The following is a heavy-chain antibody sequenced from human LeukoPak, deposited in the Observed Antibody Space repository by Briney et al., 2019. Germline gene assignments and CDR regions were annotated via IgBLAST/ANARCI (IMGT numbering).Heavy chain of an antibody. CDR2: IIPIFGTA. D-gene: IGHD3-10*01. CDR3: ASPGAMVRGVRY. CDR1: GGTFSSYA. V-gene: IGHV1-69*06. J-gene: IGHJ4*02. Sequence: SVKVSCKASGGTFSSYAISWVRQAPGQGLEWMGGIIPIFGTANYAQKFQGRVTITADKSTSTAYMELSSLRSEDTAVYYCASPGAMVRGVRYWGQGTLVTVSS.